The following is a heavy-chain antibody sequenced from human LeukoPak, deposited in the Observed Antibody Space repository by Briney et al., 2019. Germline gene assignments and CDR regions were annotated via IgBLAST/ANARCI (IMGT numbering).Heavy chain of an antibody. J-gene: IGHJ6*03. V-gene: IGHV1-69-2*01. CDR2: IDAEDGET. D-gene: IGHD3-10*01. CDR3: TTDRVDRSFDL. Sequence: ASVTVSFTSSVYTFTNYYMHWVKYAPGKGLEWMGRIDAEDGETIYAEKFQGRVAITADTSTDTAYMELISLRSEDTAVYYCTTDRVDRSFDLWGKGTAVSVSS. CDR1: VYTFTNYY.